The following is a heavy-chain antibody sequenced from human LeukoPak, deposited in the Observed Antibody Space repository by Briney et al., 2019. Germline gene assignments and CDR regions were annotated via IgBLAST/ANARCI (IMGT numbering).Heavy chain of an antibody. Sequence: PGGSLRLSCAASGFTFSSYAMHWVRQAPGKGLEWVAVISHDGSNKYYADSVKGRFTISRDNSKNTLYLQMNSLRAEDTAVYYCARGLQLVYLYFDYWGQGTLVTVSS. J-gene: IGHJ4*02. CDR1: GFTFSSYA. D-gene: IGHD6-6*01. CDR2: ISHDGSNK. CDR3: ARGLQLVYLYFDY. V-gene: IGHV3-30-3*01.